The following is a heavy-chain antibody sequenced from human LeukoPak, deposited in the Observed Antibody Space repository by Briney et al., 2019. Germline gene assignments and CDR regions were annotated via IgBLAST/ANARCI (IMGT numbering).Heavy chain of an antibody. CDR2: IYPGDSNT. CDR3: ARLITMVRGVIRGFGY. J-gene: IGHJ4*02. V-gene: IGHV5-51*01. Sequence: GESLKISCKGSGYSFTSYWIGWVRQMPGKGLEWMGIIYPGDSNTRYSPSFQGQVTISADKSISTAHLQWSSLKASDTAMYYCARLITMVRGVIRGFGYWGQGTLVTVSS. D-gene: IGHD3-10*01. CDR1: GYSFTSYW.